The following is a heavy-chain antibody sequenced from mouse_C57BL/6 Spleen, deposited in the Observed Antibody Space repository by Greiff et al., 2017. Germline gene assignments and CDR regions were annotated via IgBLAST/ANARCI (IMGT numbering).Heavy chain of an antibody. V-gene: IGHV1-69*01. CDR3: ARGGSSGFSYYAMDY. CDR1: GYTFTSYW. Sequence: QVQLQQPGAELVMPGASVKLSCKASGYTFTSYWMHWVKQRPGQGLEWIGEIDPSDSYTNYNQKFKGKSTLTVDKSSSTASMQLSSLTSEDSAVYYCARGGSSGFSYYAMDYWGQGTSVTVSS. D-gene: IGHD3-2*02. J-gene: IGHJ4*01. CDR2: IDPSDSYT.